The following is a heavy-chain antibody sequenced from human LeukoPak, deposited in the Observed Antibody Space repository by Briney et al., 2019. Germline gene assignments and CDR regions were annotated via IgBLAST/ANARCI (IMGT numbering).Heavy chain of an antibody. D-gene: IGHD2-2*01. CDR1: GFTFSSYG. J-gene: IGHJ1*01. V-gene: IGHV3-30*02. Sequence: GGSLRLSYAASGFTFSSYGMHWVRQAPGKGLEWVAFIRYDGSNKYYADSVKGRFTISRDNSKNTLYLQMNSLRAEDTAVYYCARDGYQLHKWRHWGQGTLVTVSP. CDR2: IRYDGSNK. CDR3: ARDGYQLHKWRH.